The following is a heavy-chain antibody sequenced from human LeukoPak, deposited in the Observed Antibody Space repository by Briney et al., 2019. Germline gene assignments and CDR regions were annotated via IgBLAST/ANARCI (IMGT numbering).Heavy chain of an antibody. D-gene: IGHD3-22*01. J-gene: IGHJ4*02. CDR1: GGTFSSYA. CDR3: AREEAYYYDSSGDFDY. CDR2: IIPIFGTA. V-gene: IGHV1-69*05. Sequence: ASVKVSCKASGGTFSSYAISWVRQAPGQGLEWMGRIIPIFGTANYALKFQGRVTITTDESTSTAYMELSSLRSEDTAVYYCAREEAYYYDSSGDFDYWGQGTLVTVSS.